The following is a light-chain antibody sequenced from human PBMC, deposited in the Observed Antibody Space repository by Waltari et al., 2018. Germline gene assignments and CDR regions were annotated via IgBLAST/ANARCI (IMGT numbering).Light chain of an antibody. CDR1: SSNIGSNT. Sequence: QSVLTQPPSASGTPGQRVTISCSGSSSNIGSNTVTWYQQLPGTAPKLLIYSNKQRPSAVPVRFSGSKSGTSASLAISGLQSEDEADYYCAAWDDSLNGLYVFGTGTKVTVL. V-gene: IGLV1-44*01. J-gene: IGLJ1*01. CDR2: SNK. CDR3: AAWDDSLNGLYV.